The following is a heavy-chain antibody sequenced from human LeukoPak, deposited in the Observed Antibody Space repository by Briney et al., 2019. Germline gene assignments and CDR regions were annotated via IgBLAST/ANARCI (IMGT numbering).Heavy chain of an antibody. D-gene: IGHD2-2*01. Sequence: SETLSLTCTVSGGSISSGDYYWSWIRQPPGKGLEWIGYIYYSGSTYYSPSLKSRVTISVDTSKNQFSLKLSSVTAADTAVYYCARDSPLPESYYYYGMDVWGQGTTVTVSS. CDR2: IYYSGST. CDR1: GGSISSGDYY. V-gene: IGHV4-30-4*01. CDR3: ARDSPLPESYYYYGMDV. J-gene: IGHJ6*02.